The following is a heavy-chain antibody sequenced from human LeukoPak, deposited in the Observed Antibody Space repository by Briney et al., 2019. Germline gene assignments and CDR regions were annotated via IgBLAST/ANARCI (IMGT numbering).Heavy chain of an antibody. CDR2: VSPSHTTR. J-gene: IGHJ3*02. CDR1: GYTFRQYS. CDR3: ARDYILPLETDNGDGFAI. Sequence: ASVKVSCKASGYTFRQYSISWVRQAPGKGFEWMGWVSPSHTTRVYAQDFQGRVTMAADTNTNTVSMELRSLRFDDTAVYFCARDYILPLETDNGDGFAIWGQGTVVTVSS. V-gene: IGHV1-18*01. D-gene: IGHD3-3*02.